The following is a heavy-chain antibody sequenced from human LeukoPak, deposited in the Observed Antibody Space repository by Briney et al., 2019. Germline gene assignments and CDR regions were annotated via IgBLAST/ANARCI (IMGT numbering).Heavy chain of an antibody. J-gene: IGHJ4*02. V-gene: IGHV1-69*05. Sequence: SVKVSCKASGGTFSSYAISWVRQAPGQGLEWMGRIIPIFGTANYAQKFQGRVTITTDESTSTAYMELGSLRSEDTAVYYCASLVGATWAYWGQGTLVTVSS. CDR3: ASLVGATWAY. D-gene: IGHD1-26*01. CDR1: GGTFSSYA. CDR2: IIPIFGTA.